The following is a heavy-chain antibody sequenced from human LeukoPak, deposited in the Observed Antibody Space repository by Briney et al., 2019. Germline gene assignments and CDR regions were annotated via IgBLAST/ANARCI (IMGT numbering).Heavy chain of an antibody. V-gene: IGHV3-21*01. D-gene: IGHD3-3*01. Sequence: GGSLRLSCAASGFTFSSYSMNWVRQAPGKGLEWVSSISSSSSYIYYADSVKGRFTISRDNAKNSLYLQMNSLRAEDTAVYYCAKDRITIFGVVMDQWGQGTLVTVSS. CDR1: GFTFSSYS. J-gene: IGHJ4*02. CDR2: ISSSSSYI. CDR3: AKDRITIFGVVMDQ.